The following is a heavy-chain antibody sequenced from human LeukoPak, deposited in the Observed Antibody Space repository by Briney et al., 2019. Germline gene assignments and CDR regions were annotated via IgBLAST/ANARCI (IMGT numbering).Heavy chain of an antibody. J-gene: IGHJ5*02. V-gene: IGHV3-21*01. CDR3: ARETSDSLEP. Sequence: PGGSLRLSCAASGFTFSSYSMNWVRQAPGKGLEWVSSISSSSSYIYYAGSVKGRFTISRDNAKNSLYLQMNSLRAEDTAVYYCARETSDSLEPWGQGTLVTVSS. CDR1: GFTFSSYS. CDR2: ISSSSSYI. D-gene: IGHD3-22*01.